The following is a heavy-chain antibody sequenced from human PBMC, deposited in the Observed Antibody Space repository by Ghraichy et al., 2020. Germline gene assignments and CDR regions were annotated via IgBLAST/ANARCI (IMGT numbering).Heavy chain of an antibody. CDR1: GGSISSYY. CDR2: IYTSGST. V-gene: IGHV4-4*07. CDR3: ARGVVVGVRGVVYGMDV. Sequence: SETLSLTCTVSGGSISSYYWSWIRQPAGKGLEWIGRIYTSGSTNYNPSLKSRVTMSVDTSKNQFSLKLSSVTAADTAVYYCARGVVVGVRGVVYGMDVWGQGTTVTVSS. J-gene: IGHJ6*02. D-gene: IGHD3-10*01.